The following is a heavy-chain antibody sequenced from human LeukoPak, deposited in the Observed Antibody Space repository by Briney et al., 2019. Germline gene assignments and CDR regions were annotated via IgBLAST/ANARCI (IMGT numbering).Heavy chain of an antibody. CDR2: IYYSGST. CDR3: ARRYDILSSPARGYFDY. D-gene: IGHD3-9*01. Sequence: SETLSLTCTVSGGSISSYYWSWIRQPPGKGLEWIGYIYYSGSTYYNPSLKSRVTISVDTSKNQFSLKLSSVTAADTAVYYCARRYDILSSPARGYFDYWGQGTLVTVSS. CDR1: GGSISSYY. J-gene: IGHJ4*02. V-gene: IGHV4-59*04.